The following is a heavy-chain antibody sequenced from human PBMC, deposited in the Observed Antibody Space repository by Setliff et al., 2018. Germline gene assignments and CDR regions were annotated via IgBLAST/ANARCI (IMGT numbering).Heavy chain of an antibody. CDR3: TRSDGGSSGLDY. D-gene: IGHD2-15*01. Sequence: GGSLRLSCAVSGFIFSPYTTTWVRQAPGKGLEWVAAISIHEDKTYYADSVKGRFTISRDTAKSSLSLQMNSLRAEDTAVYYCTRSDGGSSGLDYWGRGTLVTVSS. V-gene: IGHV3-21*01. J-gene: IGHJ4*02. CDR1: GFIFSPYT. CDR2: ISIHEDKT.